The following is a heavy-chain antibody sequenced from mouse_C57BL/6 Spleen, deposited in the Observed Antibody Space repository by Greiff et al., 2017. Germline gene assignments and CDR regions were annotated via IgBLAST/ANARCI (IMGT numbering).Heavy chain of an antibody. CDR3: ARDGSSDTGPYFDY. Sequence: QVQLQQSGAELARPGASVKMSCKASGYTFTSYTMHWVKQRPGQGLEWIGYINPSSGYTKYNQKFKDKATLTADKSSSTAYMQLSSLTSEDAAVXYCARDGSSDTGPYFDYWGQGTTLTVSS. V-gene: IGHV1-4*01. J-gene: IGHJ2*01. D-gene: IGHD1-1*01. CDR1: GYTFTSYT. CDR2: INPSSGYT.